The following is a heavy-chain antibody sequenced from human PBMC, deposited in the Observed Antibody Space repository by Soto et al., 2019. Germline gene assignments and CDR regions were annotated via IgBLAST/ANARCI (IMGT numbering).Heavy chain of an antibody. V-gene: IGHV3-64*01. CDR2: ISSNGGST. Sequence: GGSLRLSCAASGFTFSSYAMHWVRQAPGKGLEYVSAISSNGGSTYYANSVKGRFTISRDNSKNTLYLQMGSLRAEDMAVYYYARRQQLVHLDYYYYYYMDVWGKGTTVTVSS. D-gene: IGHD6-13*01. CDR3: ARRQQLVHLDYYYYYYMDV. J-gene: IGHJ6*03. CDR1: GFTFSSYA.